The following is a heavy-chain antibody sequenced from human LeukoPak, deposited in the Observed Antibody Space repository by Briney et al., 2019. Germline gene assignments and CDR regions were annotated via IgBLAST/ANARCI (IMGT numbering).Heavy chain of an antibody. CDR1: GYTLTELS. CDR2: FDPEDGET. J-gene: IGHJ4*02. D-gene: IGHD6-19*01. Sequence: GASVKVSCKVSGYTLTELSMHWVRQAPGKGLEWMGGFDPEDGETIYAQKFQGRVTMTEDTSTDTAYMELSSLRSEDTAVYSCAPGSKAGAGVLGYGGQETLVTVSS. V-gene: IGHV1-24*01. CDR3: APGSKAGAGVLGY.